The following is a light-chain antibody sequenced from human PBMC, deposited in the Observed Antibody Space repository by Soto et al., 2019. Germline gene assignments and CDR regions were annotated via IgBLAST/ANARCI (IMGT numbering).Light chain of an antibody. Sequence: DIQMTQSPSSLSASVGDRVTITCRASQSISSYLNWYQQKPGKAPKLLIYAASSLQSGVPSRFSGRGSGTDFTLTISSLQPEDFATYYCQQSYSTPYTFGQRTKLEIK. CDR3: QQSYSTPYT. CDR2: AAS. CDR1: QSISSY. V-gene: IGKV1-39*01. J-gene: IGKJ2*01.